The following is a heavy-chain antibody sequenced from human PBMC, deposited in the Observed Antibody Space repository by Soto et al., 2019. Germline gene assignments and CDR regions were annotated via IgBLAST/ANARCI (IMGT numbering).Heavy chain of an antibody. D-gene: IGHD3-10*01. CDR3: ARDQTTYYYGSGSYYNGAPAY. V-gene: IGHV1-69*04. J-gene: IGHJ4*02. Sequence: SVKVSCKASGGTFSSYTISWVRQAPGQGLEWMGRIIPILGIANYAQKFQGRVTITADKSTSTAYMELSSLRSEDTAVYYCARDQTTYYYGSGSYYNGAPAYWGQGTLVTVSS. CDR1: GGTFSSYT. CDR2: IIPILGIA.